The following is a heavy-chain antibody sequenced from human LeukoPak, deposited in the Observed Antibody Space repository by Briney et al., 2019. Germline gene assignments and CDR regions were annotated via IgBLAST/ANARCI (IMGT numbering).Heavy chain of an antibody. CDR1: GYTFTSNY. CDR3: ARDPHYSSGWYVPDY. CDR2: ISPSGGST. D-gene: IGHD6-19*01. Sequence: AASVKVSCKAFGYTFTSNYMHWVRQAPGQGPEWMGVISPSGGSTTYAQKFQGRVTLTRDTSISTAYMELSRLRSDDTAVYYCARDPHYSSGWYVPDYWGQGTLVTVSS. J-gene: IGHJ4*02. V-gene: IGHV1-46*01.